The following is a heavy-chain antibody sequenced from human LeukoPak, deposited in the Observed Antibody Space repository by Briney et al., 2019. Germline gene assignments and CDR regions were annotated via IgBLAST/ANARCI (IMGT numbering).Heavy chain of an antibody. D-gene: IGHD3-3*01. CDR1: GFTFSDYY. J-gene: IGHJ4*02. V-gene: IGHV3-11*01. CDR2: ISSSGSTI. Sequence: GRSLRLSCAASGFTFSDYYMSWIRQAPGKGLEWVSYISSSGSTIYYADSVKGRFTISRDNAKNSLYLQMNSLRAEDTAVYYCATLYDFWSGYLGYWGQGTLVTVSS. CDR3: ATLYDFWSGYLGY.